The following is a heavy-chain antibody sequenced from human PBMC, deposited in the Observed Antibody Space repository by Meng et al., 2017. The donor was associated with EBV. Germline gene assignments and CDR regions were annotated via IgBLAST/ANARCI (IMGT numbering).Heavy chain of an antibody. CDR3: ARVGIAVAGTGDY. CDR2: INPNSGGT. Sequence: VHGMQSGAEGGRPGASGKVSCKASGNTFTGYYMHWVRQAPGQGLEWMGRINPNSGGTNYAQKFQGRVTMTRDTSISTAYMELSRLRSDDTAVYYCARVGIAVAGTGDYWGQGTLVTVSS. CDR1: GNTFTGYY. V-gene: IGHV1-2*06. J-gene: IGHJ4*02. D-gene: IGHD6-19*01.